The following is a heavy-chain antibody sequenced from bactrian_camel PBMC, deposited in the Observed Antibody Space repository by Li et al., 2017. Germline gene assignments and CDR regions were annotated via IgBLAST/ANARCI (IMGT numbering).Heavy chain of an antibody. Sequence: HVQLVESGGGSVQAGGSLRLSCVTSEYTYSSYCMGWFRQAPGKEREGVASIDSDGNTFYSDSVKGRFTVARDTVKNTLDLQMNDLIVEDTALYYCAAGRLPYKIHIVNAVRELDFRSWGQGTQVTVS. CDR1: EYTYSSYC. J-gene: IGHJ6*01. D-gene: IGHD2*01. V-gene: IGHV3S55*01. CDR2: IDSDGNT. CDR3: AAGRLPYKIHIVNAVRELDFRS.